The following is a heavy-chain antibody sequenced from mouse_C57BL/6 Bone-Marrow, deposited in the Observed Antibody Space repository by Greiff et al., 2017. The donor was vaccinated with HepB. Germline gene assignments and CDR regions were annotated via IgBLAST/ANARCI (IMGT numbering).Heavy chain of an antibody. CDR3: ARDTTVVDWYFDV. V-gene: IGHV5-4*01. D-gene: IGHD1-1*01. CDR1: GFTFSSYA. J-gene: IGHJ1*03. CDR2: ISDGGSYT. Sequence: EVQLVESGGGLVKPGGSLKLSCAASGFTFSSYAMSWVRQTPEKRLEWVATISDGGSYTYYPDNVKGRFTISRDNAKNNLYLQMSHLKSEDTAMYYCARDTTVVDWYFDVWGTGTTVTVSS.